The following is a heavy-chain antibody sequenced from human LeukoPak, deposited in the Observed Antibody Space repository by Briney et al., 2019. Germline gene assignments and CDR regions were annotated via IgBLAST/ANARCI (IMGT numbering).Heavy chain of an antibody. J-gene: IGHJ4*02. D-gene: IGHD3-22*01. CDR1: GFIFSGYA. V-gene: IGHV3-30*04. CDR3: ARDMIKGPPDYLDY. CDR2: ISYDGQIK. Sequence: PGGSLRLSCAASGFIFSGYAVHWVRQAPDKGLEWVAVISYDGQIKYHADSVKGRFTISRDSSKNTLYLQMNSLRPDDSAVYYCARDMIKGPPDYLDYWGQGTLVTVSS.